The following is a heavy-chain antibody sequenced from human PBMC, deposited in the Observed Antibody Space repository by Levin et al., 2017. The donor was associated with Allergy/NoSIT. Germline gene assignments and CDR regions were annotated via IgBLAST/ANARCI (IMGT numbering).Heavy chain of an antibody. CDR1: GYTFTSYY. V-gene: IGHV1-46*01. D-gene: IGHD6-6*01. CDR3: ASSRESRNWFDP. CDR2: INPSGGST. J-gene: IGHJ5*02. Sequence: ASVKVSCKASGYTFTSYYMHWVRQAPGQGLEWMGIINPSGGSTSYAQKFQGRVTMTRDTSTSTVYMELSSLRSEDTAVYYCASSRESRNWFDPWGQGTLVTVSS.